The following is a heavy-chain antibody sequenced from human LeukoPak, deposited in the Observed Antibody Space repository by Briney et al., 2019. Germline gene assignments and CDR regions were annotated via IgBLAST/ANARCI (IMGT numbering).Heavy chain of an antibody. CDR3: ERAQLNLLVDFGMDV. V-gene: IGHV4-59*01. J-gene: IGHJ6*02. D-gene: IGHD1-1*01. CDR1: GGSIATYY. Sequence: SETLSLTCTVSGGSIATYYWTWIRQPPGKGLEWIGYINYSGSTNYNPSLKSRVTISVDTSKNQFSLKLSSVTAADTAVYYCERAQLNLLVDFGMDVWGQGTTVTVSS. CDR2: INYSGST.